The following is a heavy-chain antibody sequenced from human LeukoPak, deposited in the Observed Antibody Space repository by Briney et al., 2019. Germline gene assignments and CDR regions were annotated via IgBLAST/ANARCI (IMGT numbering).Heavy chain of an antibody. Sequence: SETLSLTCTVSGGSISSSSYYWGWIRQPPGKGLEWIGSIYYSGSTYYNPSLKSRVTISVDTSKNQFSLKLSSVTAADTAVYYCARQTGRFGDYLDYWGQGTLVIVSS. V-gene: IGHV4-39*01. J-gene: IGHJ4*02. CDR2: IYYSGST. CDR3: ARQTGRFGDYLDY. D-gene: IGHD3-10*01. CDR1: GGSISSSSYY.